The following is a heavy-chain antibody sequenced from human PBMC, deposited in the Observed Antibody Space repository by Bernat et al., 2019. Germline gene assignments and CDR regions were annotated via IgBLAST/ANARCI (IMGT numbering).Heavy chain of an antibody. V-gene: IGHV4-34*01. CDR2: INHSGST. CDR3: ARYYQLDFFDY. J-gene: IGHJ4*02. CDR1: GGSFSGYY. D-gene: IGHD3-10*01. Sequence: QVQLQQWGAGLLKPSETLSLTCAVYGGSFSGYYLSWIRQPPGKGLEWIVEINHSGSTNYNPSLESRVTISVDTSKNQFSLKLSSVTAADTAVYYCARYYQLDFFDYWGQGTLVTVSS.